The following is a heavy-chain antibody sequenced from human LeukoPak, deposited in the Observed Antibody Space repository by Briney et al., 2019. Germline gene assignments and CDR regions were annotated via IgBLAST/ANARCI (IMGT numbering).Heavy chain of an antibody. CDR1: GFIFSSYG. J-gene: IGHJ4*02. V-gene: IGHV3-30*18. CDR2: ISYDGRNQ. D-gene: IGHD6-19*01. Sequence: HPGGSLRLSCEASGFIFSSYGFHWVRQAPGKGLEWVTLISYDGRNQYYGQSVKGRFTISRDNSKNTLYLQMNSLRAEDTAVYYCAKDLMYSSGGQGTLVTVSS. CDR3: AKDLMYSS.